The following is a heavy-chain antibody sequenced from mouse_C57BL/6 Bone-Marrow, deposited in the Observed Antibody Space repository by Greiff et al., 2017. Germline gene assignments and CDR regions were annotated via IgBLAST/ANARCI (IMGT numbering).Heavy chain of an antibody. V-gene: IGHV1-85*01. D-gene: IGHD1-1*01. J-gene: IGHJ1*03. CDR2: IYPRDGST. CDR1: GYTFTSYD. Sequence: QVQLQQSGPELVKPGASVKLSCKASGYTFTSYDINWVKQRPGQGLEWIGWIYPRDGSTKYNEKFKGKATLTVDTSSSTAYMELHSLTSEDSAVYFCARAEFDGSSGDLYFDVWGTGTTVTVSS. CDR3: ARAEFDGSSGDLYFDV.